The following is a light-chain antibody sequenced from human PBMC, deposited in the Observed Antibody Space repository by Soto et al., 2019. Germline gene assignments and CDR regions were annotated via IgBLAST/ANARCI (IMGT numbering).Light chain of an antibody. CDR2: GAS. Sequence: EVVMTQSPATLSVSPGERATLSCRASQSVTSNYLAWYQQKPGQAPRLLIYGASSSATGVPDRFSGSGSGTDFTLTISRLEPEDFAVYYCQHYGNSPQTFGQGTKVDIK. V-gene: IGKV3-20*01. CDR3: QHYGNSPQT. CDR1: QSVTSNY. J-gene: IGKJ1*01.